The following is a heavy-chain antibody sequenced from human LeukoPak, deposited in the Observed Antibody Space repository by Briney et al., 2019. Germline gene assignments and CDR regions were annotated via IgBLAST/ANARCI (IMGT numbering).Heavy chain of an antibody. D-gene: IGHD3-10*01. Sequence: ASVKVSCKASGYSFTSYDINWGRQATGQRREWMGWMNPNSDNTGYAQKFQGRVTMTMNASISTAYMDLSSLRSEDAAVYYCARVDASSFGSGKICRLWGQGTLVSVSS. J-gene: IGHJ4*02. CDR1: GYSFTSYD. V-gene: IGHV1-8*01. CDR2: MNPNSDNT. CDR3: ARVDASSFGSGKICRL.